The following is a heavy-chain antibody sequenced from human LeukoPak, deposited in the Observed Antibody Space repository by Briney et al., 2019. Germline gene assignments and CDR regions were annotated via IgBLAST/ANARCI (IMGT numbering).Heavy chain of an antibody. CDR1: GFTFYA. Sequence: PGRSLRLSCTVSGFTFYAMHWVRQAPGKGLEWVAVISHDGRNKYYADSVKGRFTISRDNAKNTLYLEMNSLRAEDTAVYYCATSKGSGYGGDAFDMWGQGTMVTVSS. V-gene: IGHV3-30*04. J-gene: IGHJ3*02. CDR2: ISHDGRNK. CDR3: ATSKGSGYGGDAFDM. D-gene: IGHD5-12*01.